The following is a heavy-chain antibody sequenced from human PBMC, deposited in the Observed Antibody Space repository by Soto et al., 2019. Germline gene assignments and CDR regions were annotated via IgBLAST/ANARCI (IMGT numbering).Heavy chain of an antibody. Sequence: PSETLSLTCTVSGGSISSYYWSWIRQPPGKGLEWIAYIYYSGTTNYNPSLKSRVTISVDTSKNQFSLKLSSVTAADTAVYYCARGAGRNYFDYWGQGTLVTVSS. CDR3: ARGAGRNYFDY. CDR2: IYYSGTT. J-gene: IGHJ4*02. V-gene: IGHV4-59*01. CDR1: GGSISSYY. D-gene: IGHD6-19*01.